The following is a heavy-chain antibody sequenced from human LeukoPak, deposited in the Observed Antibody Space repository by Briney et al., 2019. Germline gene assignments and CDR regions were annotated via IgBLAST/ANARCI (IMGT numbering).Heavy chain of an antibody. CDR3: ARGYSSYTPDY. CDR1: GGSFSGFY. J-gene: IGHJ4*02. CDR2: IKHSGST. V-gene: IGHV4-34*01. D-gene: IGHD3-16*02. Sequence: SETLSLTCAVYGGSFSGFYWSWIRQPPGKGLEWIGEIKHSGSTNYNPSLKSRVTMSLDTSKNQFSLKLSSVTAADTAVYYCARGYSSYTPDYWGQGTLVTVFS.